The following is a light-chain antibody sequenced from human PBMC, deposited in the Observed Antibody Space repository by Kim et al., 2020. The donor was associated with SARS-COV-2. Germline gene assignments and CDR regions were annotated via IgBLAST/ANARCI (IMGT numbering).Light chain of an antibody. V-gene: IGKV1-27*01. CDR3: QRTYIAPL. CDR1: QAISSY. J-gene: IGKJ4*01. CDR2: SAS. Sequence: LSASVGDRVTITCRVSQAISSYLNWYRQKPGRVPKSLIYSASNLQSGVPSRFSGSGSGTDFTLTISSLQPEDVATYYGQRTYIAPLFGGGTKLEI.